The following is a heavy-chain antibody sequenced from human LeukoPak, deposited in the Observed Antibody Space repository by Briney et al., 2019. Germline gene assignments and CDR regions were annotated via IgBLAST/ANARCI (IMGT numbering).Heavy chain of an antibody. CDR2: ISGGSDHI. Sequence: KSGGSLRLSCAASGFTFSTYNMYWVRQAPGKGLEWVSSISGGSDHIYYADPVKGRFTISRDNAKNSLYLQMNSLRAEDTAVYYCARIGSGWYWDYWGQGTLVTVSS. CDR3: ARIGSGWYWDY. D-gene: IGHD6-19*01. V-gene: IGHV3-21*01. J-gene: IGHJ4*02. CDR1: GFTFSTYN.